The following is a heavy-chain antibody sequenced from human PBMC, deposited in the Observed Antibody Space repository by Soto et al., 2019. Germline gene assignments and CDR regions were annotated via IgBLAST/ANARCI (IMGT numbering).Heavy chain of an antibody. D-gene: IGHD6-19*01. J-gene: IGHJ5*02. CDR2: FDPEDGET. V-gene: IGHV1-24*01. CDR3: ARDLDSSDPYNWFDP. Sequence: ASVKLSCKVSGYTLTELSMHWVRQAPGKGLEWMGGFDPEDGETIYAQKFQGRVTMTEDTSTDTAYMELSSLRSEDTAVYYCARDLDSSDPYNWFDPWGQRTLVTVSS. CDR1: GYTLTELS.